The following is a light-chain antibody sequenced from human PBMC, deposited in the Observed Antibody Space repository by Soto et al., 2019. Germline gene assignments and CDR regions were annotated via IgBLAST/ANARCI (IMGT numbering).Light chain of an antibody. CDR2: KAS. CDR3: QQYNSLWT. V-gene: IGKV1-5*03. CDR1: QSIRSW. J-gene: IGKJ1*01. Sequence: DIQMTQSPSTLSASVGDRVTITCRASQSIRSWLAWYQQKPGKAPKLLIYKASSLESGVPSRFSGSGSGTVFTLTISILQADVVATYYCQQYNSLWTFGQGTKVEIK.